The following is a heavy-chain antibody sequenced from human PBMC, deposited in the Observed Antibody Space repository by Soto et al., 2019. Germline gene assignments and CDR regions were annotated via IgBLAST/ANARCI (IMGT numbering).Heavy chain of an antibody. CDR1: GFTFSSYG. J-gene: IGHJ4*02. Sequence: QVQLVESGGGVVQPGRSLRLSCAASGFTFSSYGMHWVRQAPGKGLEWVAVIWYDGSEKYYADSVKGRFTISRDNSKNTRYLQMNSLRAEDTAVYYCARQSLGNIRLRGFDYLGQGALVTVSS. D-gene: IGHD1-1*01. CDR3: ARQSLGNIRLRGFDY. CDR2: IWYDGSEK. V-gene: IGHV3-33*01.